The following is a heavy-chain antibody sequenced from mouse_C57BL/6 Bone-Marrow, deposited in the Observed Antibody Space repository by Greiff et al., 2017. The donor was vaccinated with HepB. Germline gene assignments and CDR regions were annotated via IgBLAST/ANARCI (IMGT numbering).Heavy chain of an antibody. V-gene: IGHV1-55*01. CDR1: GYTFTSYW. Sequence: QVQLQQPGAELVKPGASVKMSCKASGYTFTSYWITWVKQRPGQGLEWIGDIYPGSGSTNYNEKFKGKATLTVDTSSSTAYMQLSSLTYEDSAVYYCASPYYNGSGDGIAYWGQGTPVTVSA. CDR3: ASPYYNGSGDGIAY. CDR2: IYPGSGST. J-gene: IGHJ3*01. D-gene: IGHD2-12*01.